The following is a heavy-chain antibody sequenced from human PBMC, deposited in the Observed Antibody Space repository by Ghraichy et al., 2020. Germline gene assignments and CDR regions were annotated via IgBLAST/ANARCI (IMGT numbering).Heavy chain of an antibody. D-gene: IGHD4-11*01. V-gene: IGHV1-18*01. J-gene: IGHJ4*02. CDR3: ARASYGNLFDF. CDR1: GYSFSNYY. CDR2: INANNGNT. Sequence: ASVKVSCKASGYSFSNYYIGWVRRAPGQGLEWMGWINANNGNTNYAQNLQGRVTMTTDTSMSTAYMELRSLRSDDAALYFCARASYGNLFDFWGQGTLVTVSS.